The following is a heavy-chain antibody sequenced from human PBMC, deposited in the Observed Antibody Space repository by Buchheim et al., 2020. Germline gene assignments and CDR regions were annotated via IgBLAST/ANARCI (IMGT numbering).Heavy chain of an antibody. V-gene: IGHV3-30*04. CDR1: GFTFSSYA. D-gene: IGHD3-9*01. CDR3: ARSPGYYDILTGYLYYGMDV. J-gene: IGHJ6*02. CDR2: ISYDGSNK. Sequence: QVQLVESGGGVVQPGRSLRLSCAASGFTFSSYAMHWVRQAPGKGLEWVAVISYDGSNKYYADSVKGRFTLSRDNSKNTLYLQMNSLRAEDTAVYYCARSPGYYDILTGYLYYGMDVWGQGTT.